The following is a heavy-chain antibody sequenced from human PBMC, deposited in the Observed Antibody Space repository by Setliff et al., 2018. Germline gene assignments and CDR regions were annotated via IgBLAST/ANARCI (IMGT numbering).Heavy chain of an antibody. J-gene: IGHJ4*02. CDR1: GFSFTTDW. Sequence: PGESLKISCKGPGFSFTTDWIAWVRQKPGKGLEWVGIMFPANSDTRYSPSFEGQVTMSADNSINTAYLQWNSLKASDTAIYYCARRVSVTGKEFDSWGQGTLVTVSS. CDR3: ARRVSVTGKEFDS. CDR2: MFPANSDT. D-gene: IGHD6-19*01. V-gene: IGHV5-51*01.